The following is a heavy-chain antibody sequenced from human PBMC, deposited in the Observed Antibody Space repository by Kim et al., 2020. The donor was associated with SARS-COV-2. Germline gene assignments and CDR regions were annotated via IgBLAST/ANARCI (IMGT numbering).Heavy chain of an antibody. CDR3: ARDLESTAAAGYYYYYMDV. CDR2: INTNTGNP. V-gene: IGHV7-4-1*02. Sequence: ASVKVSCKASGYTFTSYAMNWVRQAPGQGLEWMGWINTNTGNPTYAQGFTGRFVFSLDTSVSTAYLQISSLKAEDTAVYYCARDLESTAAAGYYYYYMDVWGKGPRSPSP. D-gene: IGHD6-13*01. CDR1: GYTFTSYA. J-gene: IGHJ6*03.